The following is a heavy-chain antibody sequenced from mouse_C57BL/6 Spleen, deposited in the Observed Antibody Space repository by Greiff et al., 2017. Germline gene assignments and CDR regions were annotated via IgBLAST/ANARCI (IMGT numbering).Heavy chain of an antibody. CDR2: IWTGGGT. CDR1: GFSLTSYA. D-gene: IGHD2-5*01. V-gene: IGHV2-9-1*01. CDR3: ARNSKDYYSNYGGYFDV. J-gene: IGHJ1*03. Sequence: QVQLKESGPGLVAPSQSLSITCTVSGFSLTSYAISWVRQPPGKGLEWLGVIWTGGGTNYNSALKSRLSISKDNSKSQVFLKMNSLQTDDTARYYCARNSKDYYSNYGGYFDVWGTGTTVTVSS.